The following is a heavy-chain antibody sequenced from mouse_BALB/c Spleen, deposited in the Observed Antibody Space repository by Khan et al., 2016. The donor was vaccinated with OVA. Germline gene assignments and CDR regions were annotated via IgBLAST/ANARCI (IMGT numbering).Heavy chain of an antibody. D-gene: IGHD2-1*01. J-gene: IGHJ2*01. V-gene: IGHV3-2*02. CDR1: GYSITSGYA. CDR3: ASAGNYFAC. Sequence: VQLKESGPGLVNPSQSLSLTCTVTGYSITSGYAWNWIRQFPGNKLEWMGYISSSGRTSYNQSLKSRISLTRDTSKRQFFLQLTTVTTEDTATYYGASAGNYFACWGQGTTLTVSS. CDR2: ISSSGRT.